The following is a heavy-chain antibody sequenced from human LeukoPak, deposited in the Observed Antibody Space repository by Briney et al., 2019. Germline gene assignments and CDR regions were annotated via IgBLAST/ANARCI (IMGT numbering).Heavy chain of an antibody. CDR1: GGSISSSSYY. CDR3: ARGCSAGTPHNWFDP. CDR2: IYYSGST. Sequence: SETLSLTCTVSGGSISSSSYYWGWIRQPPGKGLEWIGSIYYSGSTYYNPSLKSRVTISVDTSKNQFSLKLSSVTAADTAVYYCARGCSAGTPHNWFDPWGQGTLVTVSS. V-gene: IGHV4-39*07. J-gene: IGHJ5*02. D-gene: IGHD6-13*01.